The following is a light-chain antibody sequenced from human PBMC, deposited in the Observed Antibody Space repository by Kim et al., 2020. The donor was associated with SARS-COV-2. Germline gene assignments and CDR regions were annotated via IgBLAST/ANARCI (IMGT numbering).Light chain of an antibody. V-gene: IGLV3-19*01. CDR2: GKN. J-gene: IGLJ1*01. CDR3: NSRDSSGNHGV. Sequence: SSELTQDPAVSVALGQTVRITCQGDSLRSYYASWYQQKPGQAPVLVIYGKNNRPSGIPDRFSGSSSGNTASLTITGAQAEDEADYDCNSRDSSGNHGVFGTGTKVTDL. CDR1: SLRSYY.